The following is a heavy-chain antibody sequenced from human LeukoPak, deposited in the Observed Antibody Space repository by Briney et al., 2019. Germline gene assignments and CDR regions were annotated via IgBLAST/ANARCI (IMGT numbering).Heavy chain of an antibody. Sequence: SETLSLTCTVSGGSISTYYWSWIRQPAGKGLEWIGRISTSGSTNYNPSLKSRVTMSVDTSKNQFSLKLNSVTAADTAVYYCAGGGDSSGYFYSIDYWGQGTLVTVSS. CDR3: AGGGDSSGYFYSIDY. V-gene: IGHV4-4*07. CDR1: GGSISTYY. CDR2: ISTSGST. J-gene: IGHJ4*02. D-gene: IGHD3-22*01.